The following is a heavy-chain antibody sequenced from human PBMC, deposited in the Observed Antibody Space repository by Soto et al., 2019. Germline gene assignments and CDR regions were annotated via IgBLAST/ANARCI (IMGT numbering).Heavy chain of an antibody. CDR3: ARVPFVNFDDSVPFDY. D-gene: IGHD4-17*01. CDR1: GFTFTSYD. Sequence: VQLLQSGAEVNKPGASVKVSCKTSGFTFTSYDINWVRQATGQGLEGMGWVNPNSGNTDYAKKFQGRVTINGNTSKTTAYMELSSVRSEDSAVYYCARVPFVNFDDSVPFDYWGQGTLVTVYS. J-gene: IGHJ4*02. V-gene: IGHV1-8*01. CDR2: VNPNSGNT.